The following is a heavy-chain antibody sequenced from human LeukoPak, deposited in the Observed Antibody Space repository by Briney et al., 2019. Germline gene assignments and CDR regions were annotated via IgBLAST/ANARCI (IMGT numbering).Heavy chain of an antibody. CDR3: ARDTRYDFLFDY. Sequence: PSETLSLTCTVSGDSISTYYWGWIRQPPGKGLEWIGSIYYSGSTYYNPSLKSRVTISVDTSKNQFSLKLSSVTAADTAVYYCARDTRYDFLFDYWGQGTLVTVSS. D-gene: IGHD3-3*01. CDR2: IYYSGST. CDR1: GDSISTYY. V-gene: IGHV4-39*07. J-gene: IGHJ4*02.